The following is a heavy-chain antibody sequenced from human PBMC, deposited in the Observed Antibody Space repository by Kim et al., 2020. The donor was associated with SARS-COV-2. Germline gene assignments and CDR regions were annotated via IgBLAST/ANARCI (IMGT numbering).Heavy chain of an antibody. J-gene: IGHJ4*02. CDR2: IYSGGDT. CDR1: GFTVSTNY. V-gene: IGHV3-53*01. D-gene: IGHD3-3*01. CDR3: ARGRLQSGHHYDY. Sequence: GGSLRLSCVASGFTVSTNYMNWVRQAPGKGLEWVSVIYSGGDTYYADFVKGRFTISRDNSKNTLYLQMNNLRGEDTAVYYCARGRLQSGHHYDYWGQGTLVTVSS.